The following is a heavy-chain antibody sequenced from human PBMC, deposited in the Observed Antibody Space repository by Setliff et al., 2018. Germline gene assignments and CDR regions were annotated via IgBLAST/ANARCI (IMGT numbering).Heavy chain of an antibody. D-gene: IGHD2-8*01. Sequence: ASVKVSCTASAYTFRNYAFAWVRQAPGQGVEWVGWISVYNGDTNYAQNFQGRVTLTPDTSTSTAYMELRSLTSYDPAFYYCSRAPPVELVPIRTNSWFTYFGPGPLVTVSS. CDR3: SRAPPVELVPIRTNSWFTY. CDR1: AYTFRNYA. J-gene: IGHJ4*02. V-gene: IGHV1-18*01. CDR2: ISVYNGDT.